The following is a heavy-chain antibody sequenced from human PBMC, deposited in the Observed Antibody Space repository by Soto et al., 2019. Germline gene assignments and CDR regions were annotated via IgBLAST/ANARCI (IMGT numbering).Heavy chain of an antibody. CDR2: IIPIFGTA. D-gene: IGHD6-6*01. Sequence: SVKVSCKASGYTFSSYCVSWVRQSPVQGLEWMGGIIPIFGTANYAQKFQGRVTITADKSTSTAYMELSSLRSEDTAVYYCAREVGSSSSGIWDYWGQGTLVTVSS. CDR1: GYTFSSYC. J-gene: IGHJ4*02. CDR3: AREVGSSSSGIWDY. V-gene: IGHV1-69*06.